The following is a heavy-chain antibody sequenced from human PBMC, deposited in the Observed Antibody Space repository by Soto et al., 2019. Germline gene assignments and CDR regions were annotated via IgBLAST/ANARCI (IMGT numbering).Heavy chain of an antibody. CDR2: IYYSGST. CDR3: ARLSSDYGDYYFDY. J-gene: IGHJ4*02. Sequence: PSETLSLTCTVSGGSISSSSYYWGWIRQPPGKGLEWIASIYYSGSTYYNPSLKSRVTISVDTSKNQFSLKLNSVTAADTAVYYCARLSSDYGDYYFDYWGQGTLVTAPQ. V-gene: IGHV4-39*01. CDR1: GGSISSSSYY. D-gene: IGHD4-17*01.